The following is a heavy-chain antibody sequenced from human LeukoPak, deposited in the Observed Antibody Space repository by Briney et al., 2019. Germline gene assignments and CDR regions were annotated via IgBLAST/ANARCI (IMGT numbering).Heavy chain of an antibody. CDR3: ATAGAGL. CDR2: IKSKTNGGTA. CDR1: GFTSSNAW. V-gene: IGHV3-15*01. J-gene: IGHJ4*02. D-gene: IGHD1-14*01. Sequence: PGGSLRLSCTASGFTSSNAWMSWVRQAPGKGLEWVGRIKSKTNGGTADYSAPVEGRFTISRDDSKNTLDLQMNSLKTEDTAVYYCATAGAGLWGQGTLVTVSS.